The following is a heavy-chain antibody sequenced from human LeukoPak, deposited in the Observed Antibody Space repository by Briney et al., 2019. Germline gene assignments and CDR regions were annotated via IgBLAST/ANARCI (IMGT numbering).Heavy chain of an antibody. CDR2: MNPNSGNT. V-gene: IGHV1-8*01. Sequence: ASVKVSCKASGYTFTSYDIHWVRQAPGQGLEWMGWMNPNSGNTGYAQKFQGRVTMTRNTSMSTAYMELSRLRSDDTAVYYCARAYGSGSPNDAFDIWGQGTMVTVSS. CDR1: GYTFTSYD. CDR3: ARAYGSGSPNDAFDI. J-gene: IGHJ3*02. D-gene: IGHD3-10*01.